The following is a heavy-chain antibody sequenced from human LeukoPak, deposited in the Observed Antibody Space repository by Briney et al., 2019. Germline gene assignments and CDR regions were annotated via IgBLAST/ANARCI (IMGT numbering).Heavy chain of an antibody. CDR3: AAQGRYSSGWRADY. V-gene: IGHV4-59*01. D-gene: IGHD6-19*01. CDR1: GGSISSYS. J-gene: IGHJ4*02. CDR2: IYYSGST. Sequence: SETLSLTCTVSGGSISSYSWSWIRRPPGKGLEWIGYIYYSGSTNYNPSLKSRVTISVDTSKKQFSLKLSSVTAADTAVYYCAAQGRYSSGWRADYWGQGTLVTVSS.